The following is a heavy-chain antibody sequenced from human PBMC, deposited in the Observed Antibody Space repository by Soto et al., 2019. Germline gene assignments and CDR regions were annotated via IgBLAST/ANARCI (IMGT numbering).Heavy chain of an antibody. CDR2: IRSKAYGGTT. CDR1: GFTFGDYA. Sequence: GGSLRLSCTASGFTFGDYAMSWFRQAPGKGLEWVGFIRSKAYGGTTEYAASVKGRFTISRDDSKSIAYLQMNSLKTEDTAVYYCTRENSSSSPYYYYYYMDVWGKGTTVTVSS. V-gene: IGHV3-49*03. CDR3: TRENSSSSPYYYYYYMDV. J-gene: IGHJ6*03. D-gene: IGHD6-6*01.